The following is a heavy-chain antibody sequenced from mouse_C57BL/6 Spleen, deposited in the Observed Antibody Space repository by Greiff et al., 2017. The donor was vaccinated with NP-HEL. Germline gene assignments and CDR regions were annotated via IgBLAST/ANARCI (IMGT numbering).Heavy chain of an antibody. CDR1: GYTFTSYW. Sequence: VQLQQPGAELVKPGASVKLSCKASGYTFTSYWMHWVKQRPGQGLEWIGMIHPNSGSTNYNEKFKSKATLTVDKSSSTAYMQLSSLTSEDSAVYYCARGEMYSNSPNYYAMDYWGQGTSVTVSS. CDR3: ARGEMYSNSPNYYAMDY. V-gene: IGHV1-64*01. CDR2: IHPNSGST. D-gene: IGHD2-5*01. J-gene: IGHJ4*01.